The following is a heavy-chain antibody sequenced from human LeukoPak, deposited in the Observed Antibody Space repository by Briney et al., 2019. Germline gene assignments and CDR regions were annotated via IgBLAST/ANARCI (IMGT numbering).Heavy chain of an antibody. D-gene: IGHD6-6*01. Sequence: PSETLSLTCTVSGGSISSSSYYWGWIRQPPGKGLEWIGSIYYSGSTYYNPSLKSRVTISVDTSKNQFSLKLSSVTAADTAVYYYARVRLFSSSSWGFDYWGQGTLVTVSS. CDR1: GGSISSSSYY. CDR2: IYYSGST. V-gene: IGHV4-39*07. CDR3: ARVRLFSSSSWGFDY. J-gene: IGHJ4*02.